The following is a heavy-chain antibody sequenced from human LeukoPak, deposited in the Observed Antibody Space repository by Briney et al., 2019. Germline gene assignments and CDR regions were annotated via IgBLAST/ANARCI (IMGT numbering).Heavy chain of an antibody. V-gene: IGHV4-4*02. CDR1: GGSILTTNW. CDR2: VHLSGAS. J-gene: IGHJ4*02. Sequence: SETLSLTCAVSGGSILTTNWWSWVRQPPGKGLEWIGEVHLSGASNYNPSLKSRVSMSIDKSRNQLSLELTSVTAADTAIYYCARESGAFSPFGFWGQGTLVTASS. D-gene: IGHD1-26*01. CDR3: ARESGAFSPFGF.